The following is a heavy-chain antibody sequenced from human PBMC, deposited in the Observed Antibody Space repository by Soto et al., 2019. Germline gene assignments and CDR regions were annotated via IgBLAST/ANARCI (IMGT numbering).Heavy chain of an antibody. D-gene: IGHD4-4*01. CDR2: INPSDSDI. V-gene: IGHV5-51*01. Sequence: GESLKISCKASGYSFTTYWIAWVRQMPGKGLEWMGIINPSDSDIRYSPSFQGQVTISADNSISTAYLQWSSLKASDTAMYYCARHEQFYYYYYGMDVWGQGTAVTVSS. CDR1: GYSFTTYW. J-gene: IGHJ6*02. CDR3: ARHEQFYYYYYGMDV.